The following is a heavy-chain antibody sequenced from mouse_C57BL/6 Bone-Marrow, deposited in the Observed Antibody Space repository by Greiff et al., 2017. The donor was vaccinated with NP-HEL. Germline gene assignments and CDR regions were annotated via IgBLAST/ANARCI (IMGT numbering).Heavy chain of an antibody. CDR1: GFTFTDYY. J-gene: IGHJ3*01. V-gene: IGHV7-3*01. D-gene: IGHD1-1*01. CDR3: ARCSTVPWFAY. Sequence: EVKLVESGGGLVQPGGSLSLSCAASGFTFTDYYMSWVRQPPGKALEWLGFIRNKANGYTTEYSASVKGRFTISRDNSQSILYLQMNALRAEDSATYYCARCSTVPWFAYWGQGTLVTVSA. CDR2: IRNKANGYTT.